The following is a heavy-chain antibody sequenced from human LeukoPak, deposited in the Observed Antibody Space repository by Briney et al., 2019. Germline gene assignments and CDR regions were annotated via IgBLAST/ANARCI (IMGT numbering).Heavy chain of an antibody. V-gene: IGHV1-18*04. CDR1: GYTFTGYY. CDR3: ARDSYYDSSGYRLMWY. J-gene: IGHJ4*02. CDR2: ISAYNGNT. D-gene: IGHD3-22*01. Sequence: ASVKVSCKASGYTFTGYYMHWVRQAPGQGLEWMGWISAYNGNTNYAQKLQGRVTMTTDTSTSTAYMELRSLRSDDTAVYYCARDSYYDSSGYRLMWYWGQGTLVTVSS.